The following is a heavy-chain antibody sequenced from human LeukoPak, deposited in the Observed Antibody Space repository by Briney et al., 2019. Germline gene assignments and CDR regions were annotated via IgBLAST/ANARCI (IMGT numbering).Heavy chain of an antibody. V-gene: IGHV1-2*02. CDR2: INPNSGGT. CDR3: ARGHDYYDSSGYPGPYGMDV. J-gene: IGHJ6*02. Sequence: GASVKVSCKASRYTFTGYYMHWVRQAPGQGLEWMGWINPNSGGTNYAQKFQGRVTMTRDTSISTAYMELSRLRSDDTAVYYCARGHDYYDSSGYPGPYGMDVWGQGTTVIVSS. CDR1: RYTFTGYY. D-gene: IGHD3-22*01.